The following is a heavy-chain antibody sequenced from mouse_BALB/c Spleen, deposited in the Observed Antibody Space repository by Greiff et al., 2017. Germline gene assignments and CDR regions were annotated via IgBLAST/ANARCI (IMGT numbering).Heavy chain of an antibody. D-gene: IGHD1-1*01. V-gene: IGHV1-5*01. CDR3: TRNYGSSYAMDY. Sequence: VQLQQSGTVLARPGASVKMSCKASGYTFTSYWMHWVKQRPGQGLEWIGAIYPGNSDTSYNQKFKGKAKLTAVTSTSTAYMELSSLTNEDSAVYYCTRNYGSSYAMDYWGQGTSGTVSS. J-gene: IGHJ4*01. CDR1: GYTFTSYW. CDR2: IYPGNSDT.